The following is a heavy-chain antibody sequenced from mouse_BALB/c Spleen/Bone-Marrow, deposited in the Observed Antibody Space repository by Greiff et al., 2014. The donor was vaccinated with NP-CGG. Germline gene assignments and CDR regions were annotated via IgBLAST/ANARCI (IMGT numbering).Heavy chain of an antibody. V-gene: IGHV5-17*02. D-gene: IGHD1-1*01. Sequence: EVQLQQSGGGLVQPGGSRKLSCAASGFTFSSFGMHWVHQAPEKGLEWVAYISSGSSTIYYADTVKGRFTISRDNPKNTLFLQMTSLRSEDTAMYYCARLRRYYGYFDYWGQGTTLTVSS. CDR2: ISSGSSTI. CDR3: ARLRRYYGYFDY. CDR1: GFTFSSFG. J-gene: IGHJ2*01.